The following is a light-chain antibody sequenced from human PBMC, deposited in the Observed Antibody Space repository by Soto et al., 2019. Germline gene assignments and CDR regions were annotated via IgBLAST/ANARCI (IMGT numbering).Light chain of an antibody. V-gene: IGKV3-15*01. CDR3: QQYKSWPPLT. J-gene: IGKJ4*01. CDR2: GAS. CDR1: QSISDN. Sequence: DIVMTQSPAILSVSLGERATLSCLASQSISDNLAWYQQRSGQAPRLLIYGASTRATGVPARFSGSGSGTEFTLTISSLQSDVFAIYYCQQYKSWPPLTFGGGTKVE.